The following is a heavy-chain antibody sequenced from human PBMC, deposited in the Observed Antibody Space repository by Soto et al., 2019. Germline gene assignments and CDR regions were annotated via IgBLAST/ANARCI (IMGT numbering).Heavy chain of an antibody. CDR2: ISGSGGST. D-gene: IGHD6-13*01. Sequence: EVQLLESGGGLVQPGGSLRLSCAASGFTFSSYAMSWVRQAPGKGLEWVSAISGSGGSTYYADSVKGQFTITRDNSKNTQHPQMNSRRSEDTAVDYAASREAAAGIPIYYDYIDVWGKGTTVTVSS. CDR1: GFTFSSYA. J-gene: IGHJ6*03. V-gene: IGHV3-23*01. CDR3: ASREAAAGIPIYYDYIDV.